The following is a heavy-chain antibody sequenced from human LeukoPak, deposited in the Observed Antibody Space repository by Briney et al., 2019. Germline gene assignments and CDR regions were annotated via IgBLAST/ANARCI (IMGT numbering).Heavy chain of an antibody. J-gene: IGHJ4*02. D-gene: IGHD2/OR15-2a*01. CDR2: ISHDSGIR. CDR3: LRDNPRCCGVILAKIDDY. CDR1: GFTLSRDS. Sequence: PGGSLRLSCAASGFTLSRDSMNWVRQAPGKGLEWISYISHDSGIRYYADSVRGRFTISRDDAKNSLYLQMHSLRAEDTAVYYCLRDNPRCCGVILAKIDDYWGQGTLVTVSS. V-gene: IGHV3-48*01.